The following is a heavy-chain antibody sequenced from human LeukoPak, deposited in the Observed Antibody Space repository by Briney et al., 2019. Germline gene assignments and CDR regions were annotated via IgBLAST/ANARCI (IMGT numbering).Heavy chain of an antibody. CDR1: GGSISSSSYY. CDR3: ARRGYCSSTSCYEYWFDP. CDR2: IYYSGST. V-gene: IGHV4-39*01. J-gene: IGHJ5*02. D-gene: IGHD2-2*01. Sequence: SETLSLTCTVSGGSISSSSYYWGWIRQPPGKGLEWIGIIYYSGSTYYNPSLKSRLTISVDTSKNQFSLKLSSVTATDTAVYYWARRGYCSSTSCYEYWFDPWGQGTLVTVSS.